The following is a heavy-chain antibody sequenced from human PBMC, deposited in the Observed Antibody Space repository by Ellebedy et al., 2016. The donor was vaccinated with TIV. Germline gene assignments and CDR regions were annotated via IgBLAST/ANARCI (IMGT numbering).Heavy chain of an antibody. J-gene: IGHJ6*02. CDR2: ISSSSSYI. D-gene: IGHD6-19*01. V-gene: IGHV3-21*01. CDR1: GFTFSSYS. CDR3: ARDHHSSGWYSDYYYYYGMDV. Sequence: PGGSLRLSCAASGFTFSSYSMNWVRQAPGKGLEWVSSISSSSSYIYYADSVKGRFTISRDNAKNSLYLQMNSLRAEDTAVYYCARDHHSSGWYSDYYYYYGMDVWGQGTTVTVSS.